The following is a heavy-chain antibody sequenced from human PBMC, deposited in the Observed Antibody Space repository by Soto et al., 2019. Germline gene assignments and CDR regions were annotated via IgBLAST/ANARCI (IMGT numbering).Heavy chain of an antibody. J-gene: IGHJ4*02. CDR3: ARVYYSDSSGYLGGSYYFDY. Sequence: SVKVSCKSSVDTFSRYAISWVRQAPGQGLEWMGGIIPIFGTANYAQKFQGRVTITADKSTSTAYMELSSLTSEETAVYYCARVYYSDSSGYLGGSYYFDYWGQGTLVTVSS. CDR1: VDTFSRYA. D-gene: IGHD3-22*01. V-gene: IGHV1-69*06. CDR2: IIPIFGTA.